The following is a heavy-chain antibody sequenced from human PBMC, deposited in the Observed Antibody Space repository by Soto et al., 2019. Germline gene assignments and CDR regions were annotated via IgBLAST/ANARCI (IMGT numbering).Heavy chain of an antibody. J-gene: IGHJ4*02. V-gene: IGHV3-33*08. D-gene: IGHD5-12*01. CDR2: IWYDASNE. CDR1: GFTFSSYG. CDR3: ARGDFRRDGYVNDY. Sequence: QVQLVESGGGVVQPGRSLRLSCAASGFTFSSYGMHWVRQAPGKGLEWVAVIWYDASNEYYAASVKGRFTISRDNSMDMVYLQISSLRAENTAVYYCARGDFRRDGYVNDYWGQGTLVTVSS.